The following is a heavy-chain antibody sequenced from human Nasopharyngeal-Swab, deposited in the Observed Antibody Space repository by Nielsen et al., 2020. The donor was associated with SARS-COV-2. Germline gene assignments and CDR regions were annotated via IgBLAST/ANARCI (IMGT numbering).Heavy chain of an antibody. CDR3: ARDGLDYDFWSAYFMDV. CDR2: ISYDGSNK. D-gene: IGHD3-3*01. J-gene: IGHJ6*04. CDR1: GFTFSSYA. V-gene: IGHV3-30*04. Sequence: GESLKISCAASGFTFSSYAMHWVRQAPGKGLEWVAVISYDGSNKYYADSVKGRFTISRDNAKNSLYLQMNSLRAEDTAVYYCARDGLDYDFWSAYFMDVWGKGTTVTVSS.